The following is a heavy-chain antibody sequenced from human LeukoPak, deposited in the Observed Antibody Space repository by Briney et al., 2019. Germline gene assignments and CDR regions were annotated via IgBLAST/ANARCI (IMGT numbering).Heavy chain of an antibody. J-gene: IGHJ4*02. Sequence: ASVKVSCKASGYTFTSYGISWVRQAPGQGLEWMGWISAYNGNTNYAQKLQGRATMTTDTSTSTAYMELRSLRSDDTAVYYCARVGYDILTGYPYFDYWGQGTLVTVSS. CDR2: ISAYNGNT. D-gene: IGHD3-9*01. CDR1: GYTFTSYG. CDR3: ARVGYDILTGYPYFDY. V-gene: IGHV1-18*01.